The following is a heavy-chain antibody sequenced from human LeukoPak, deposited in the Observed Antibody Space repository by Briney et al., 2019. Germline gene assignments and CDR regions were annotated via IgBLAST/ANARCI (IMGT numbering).Heavy chain of an antibody. J-gene: IGHJ4*02. CDR2: ISWNSGSV. CDR1: GFTFDDYA. Sequence: PGRSLRLSCAASGFTFDDYAMHWVRQAPGEGLEWVSGISWNSGSVDYPDSVKGRFTISRDNAKNSLYLQMNSLRAEDMALYYCAKDRYISGWYYFDYWARGTLVSVSS. CDR3: AKDRYISGWYYFDY. D-gene: IGHD6-19*01. V-gene: IGHV3-9*03.